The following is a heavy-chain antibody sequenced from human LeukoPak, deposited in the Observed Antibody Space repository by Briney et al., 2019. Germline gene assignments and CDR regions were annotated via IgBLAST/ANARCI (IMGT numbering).Heavy chain of an antibody. Sequence: SVKVSCKASGGTFSSYAISWVRQAPGQGLEWMGRIIPIFGTANYAQKFQGRVTITTDESTSTAYMELSSLRSEDTAVYYCASGVTTVTIDAFDIWGQGTMVTVPS. CDR1: GGTFSSYA. CDR2: IIPIFGTA. V-gene: IGHV1-69*05. J-gene: IGHJ3*02. D-gene: IGHD4-17*01. CDR3: ASGVTTVTIDAFDI.